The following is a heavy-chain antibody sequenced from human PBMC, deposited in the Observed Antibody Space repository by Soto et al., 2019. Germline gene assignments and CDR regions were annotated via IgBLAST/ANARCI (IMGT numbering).Heavy chain of an antibody. CDR1: GDTFDTFA. D-gene: IGHD1-1*01. CDR2: IIPIFRTP. Sequence: QVQLVQSGAEVLKPGSSVKLSCKTSGDTFDTFAISWVRQAPGQGLEWMGGIIPIFRTPDYTQKFQGRVTITADVSTSTAYMELSSLRSEDTAVYYCARDKGRGQLGRNYYYALDVWGQGTTVTVSS. CDR3: ARDKGRGQLGRNYYYALDV. V-gene: IGHV1-69*12. J-gene: IGHJ6*02.